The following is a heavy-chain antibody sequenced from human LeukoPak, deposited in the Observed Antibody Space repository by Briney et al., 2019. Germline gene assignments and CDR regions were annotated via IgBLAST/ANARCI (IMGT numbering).Heavy chain of an antibody. CDR3: ARTYYDILTGYNPYFDY. Sequence: PGGSLRLSCAASGFTFSSNWMTWVRQAPGKGLEWVSSITASSTAIYSADSVKGRFTISRDNAKNFLYLQMNSLRAEDTAVYYCARTYYDILTGYNPYFDYWGQGILVTVSS. J-gene: IGHJ4*02. CDR1: GFTFSSNW. V-gene: IGHV3-21*01. D-gene: IGHD3-9*01. CDR2: ITASSTAI.